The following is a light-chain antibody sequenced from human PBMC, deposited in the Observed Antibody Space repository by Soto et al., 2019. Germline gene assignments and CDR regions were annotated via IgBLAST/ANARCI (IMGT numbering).Light chain of an antibody. CDR1: PSVGNN. Sequence: EFVLTQFPATLSLSPGERSTRSSRASPSVGNNLAWYQQKPGQAHGLLIYEAYTRATGITARFSGSGSGTDFTLTISSLEPEDFAVYYCQQHAHWPLTFGEGTQVGIK. CDR3: QQHAHWPLT. CDR2: EAY. V-gene: IGKV3-11*01. J-gene: IGKJ4*01.